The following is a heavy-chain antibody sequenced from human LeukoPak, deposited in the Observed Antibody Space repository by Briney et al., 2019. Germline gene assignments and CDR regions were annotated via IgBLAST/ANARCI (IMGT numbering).Heavy chain of an antibody. V-gene: IGHV3-74*01. D-gene: IGHD3-22*01. CDR1: GFTFSTSW. Sequence: PGGSLRLSCATSGFTFSTSWMHWVRQAPGKGLVWVSRINTDGNTRDYADSVKGRFTISRDNAKSTLYLQMNSLRAEDTAVYYCARGDSSGYYHYWGQGTLVTVSS. J-gene: IGHJ4*02. CDR3: ARGDSSGYYHY. CDR2: INTDGNTR.